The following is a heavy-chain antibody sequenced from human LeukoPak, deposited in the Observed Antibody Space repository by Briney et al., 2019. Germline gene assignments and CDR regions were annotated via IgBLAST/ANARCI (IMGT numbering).Heavy chain of an antibody. Sequence: SETLSLTCTVSGGPISSHYWSWIRQPPGKGLEWIGYIYYSGSTNYNPSLKSRVTISVDTSKNQFSLKLSSVTAADTAVYYCAREVAVAAYYYYYYGMDVWGQGTTVTVSS. J-gene: IGHJ6*02. V-gene: IGHV4-59*11. CDR3: AREVAVAAYYYYYYGMDV. CDR1: GGPISSHY. D-gene: IGHD6-19*01. CDR2: IYYSGST.